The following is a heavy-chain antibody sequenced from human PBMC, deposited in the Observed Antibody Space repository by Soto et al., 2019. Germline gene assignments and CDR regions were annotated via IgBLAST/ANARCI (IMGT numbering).Heavy chain of an antibody. CDR3: AKDLVRRRRSSPFDY. Sequence: PGGSLRLSCAASGATFSDYGVHWVRQTPGKGPEWVAAISYDGENQNYGDSVRGRFIISRDNSNNMVFLQMSSLRPEDTALYFCAKDLVRRRRSSPFDYWGRGTMVTVSS. J-gene: IGHJ4*02. V-gene: IGHV3-30*18. D-gene: IGHD6-6*01. CDR1: GATFSDYG. CDR2: ISYDGENQ.